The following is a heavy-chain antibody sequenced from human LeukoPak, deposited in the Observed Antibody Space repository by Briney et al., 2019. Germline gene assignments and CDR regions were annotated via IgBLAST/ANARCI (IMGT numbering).Heavy chain of an antibody. J-gene: IGHJ5*01. CDR2: ISYDGSSD. CDR1: GFTFSNYA. Sequence: GGSLRLSCAASGFTFSNYAIHWVRQAPGKGLEWVAVISYDGSSDYYADSVKGRFTISRDNSKNTLYLQMNSLRAEDTAVYYCARDEIYLAAGYNWFDSWGQGTLVTVSS. D-gene: IGHD6-13*01. V-gene: IGHV3-30-3*01. CDR3: ARDEIYLAAGYNWFDS.